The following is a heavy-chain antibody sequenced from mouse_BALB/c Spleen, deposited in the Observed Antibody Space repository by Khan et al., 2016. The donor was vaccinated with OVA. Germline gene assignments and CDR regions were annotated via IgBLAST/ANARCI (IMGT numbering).Heavy chain of an antibody. CDR2: INPSSGYT. CDR1: GYTFTSYT. CDR3: AREGTGAWFAY. Sequence: QVQLQQSGAELARPGASVKMSCKASGYTFTSYTMHWVKQRPGQGLEWIGYINPSSGYTNYNQKFKDKATLTADKSSSTAYMPLSSLTSEDSAVYYCAREGTGAWFAYWGQGTLVTVPA. V-gene: IGHV1-4*01. D-gene: IGHD4-1*01. J-gene: IGHJ3*01.